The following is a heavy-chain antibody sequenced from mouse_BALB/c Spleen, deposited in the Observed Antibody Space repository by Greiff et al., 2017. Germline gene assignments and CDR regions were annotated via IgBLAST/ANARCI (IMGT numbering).Heavy chain of an antibody. CDR1: GFTFSSYG. V-gene: IGHV5-6-3*01. J-gene: IGHJ4*01. Sequence: EVQRVESGGGLVQPGGSLKLSCAASGFTFSSYGMSWVRQTPDKRLELVATINSNGGSTYYPDSVKGRFTISRDNAKNTLYLQMSSLKSEDTAMYYCARVPHYYGSSYDAMDYWGQGTSVTVSS. D-gene: IGHD1-1*01. CDR2: INSNGGST. CDR3: ARVPHYYGSSYDAMDY.